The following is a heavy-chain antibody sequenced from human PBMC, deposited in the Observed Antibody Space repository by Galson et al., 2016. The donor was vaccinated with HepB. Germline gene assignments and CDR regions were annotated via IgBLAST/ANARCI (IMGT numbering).Heavy chain of an antibody. CDR2: SSDSGYYT. V-gene: IGHV3-11*06. CDR1: GFTFSAYY. Sequence: SLRLSCAASGFTFSAYYMNWIRQAPGKGLEWVSYSSDSGYYTYYADSVKGRFTISRDNAKNSLYLQMDSLRAEDTAVYYCARAMIRGVIKSSLNDAFDNWGQGTLVTVSS. CDR3: ARAMIRGVIKSSLNDAFDN. D-gene: IGHD3-10*01. J-gene: IGHJ3*02.